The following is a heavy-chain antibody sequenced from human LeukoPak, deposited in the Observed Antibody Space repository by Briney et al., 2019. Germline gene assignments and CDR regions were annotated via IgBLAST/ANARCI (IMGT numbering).Heavy chain of an antibody. CDR2: ISSSSSYI. Sequence: GGSLRLSCAASGFTFSSYGLNWVRQAPGKGLEWDSSISSSSSYIYYADSVKDRFTISRDNAKNSLFLQMNSLRAEDTAVYYCAGATSDVSYFDYWGQGTLVTVSS. D-gene: IGHD3-16*01. CDR1: GFTFSSYG. CDR3: AGATSDVSYFDY. V-gene: IGHV3-21*01. J-gene: IGHJ4*02.